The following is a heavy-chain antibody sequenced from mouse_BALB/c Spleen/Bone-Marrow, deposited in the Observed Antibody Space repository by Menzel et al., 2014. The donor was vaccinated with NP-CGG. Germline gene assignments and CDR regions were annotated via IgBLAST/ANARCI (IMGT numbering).Heavy chain of an antibody. CDR2: IDPSDSYT. J-gene: IGHJ3*01. CDR3: TRSRDYGNWFAY. D-gene: IGHD2-1*01. Sequence: VHLQQSGAELVKPGASVKMSCKASGYTFTSYWMHWVKQRPGQGLEWIGVIDPSDSYTSYNQKFKGKATLTVDTSSSTAYMQLSSLTSEDSAVYYCTRSRDYGNWFAYWGQGTLVTVSA. V-gene: IGHV1S127*01. CDR1: GYTFTSYW.